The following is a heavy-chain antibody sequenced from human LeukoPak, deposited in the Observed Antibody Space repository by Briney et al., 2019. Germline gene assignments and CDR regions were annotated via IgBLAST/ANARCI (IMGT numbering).Heavy chain of an antibody. CDR2: INPKSGGT. CDR3: ARLHSETYSSGWFKLYEGGVVFDY. J-gene: IGHJ4*02. Sequence: SVKVSCKASGYTFTGYYMHWVRQAPRQGLEWVGWINPKSGGTNHAQKFQGRITMTRDPSISTAYMELRRLRADDTAVYYCARLHSETYSSGWFKLYEGGVVFDYWGQGTLVTVSS. CDR1: GYTFTGYY. V-gene: IGHV1-2*02. D-gene: IGHD6-19*01.